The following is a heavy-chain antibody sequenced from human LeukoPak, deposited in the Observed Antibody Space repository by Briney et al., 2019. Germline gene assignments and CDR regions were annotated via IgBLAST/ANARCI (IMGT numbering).Heavy chain of an antibody. J-gene: IGHJ4*02. CDR3: ARESDFWSGYYRLDYFDY. V-gene: IGHV6-1*01. CDR1: GDSVSSNSAA. D-gene: IGHD3-3*01. Sequence: SQTLSLTCAISGDSVSSNSAAWNWIRQSPSRGLEWLGRTYYRSKWYNYYAVSVKSRITINPDTSKNQFSLQLNSVTPEDTAVYYCARESDFWSGYYRLDYFDYWGQGTLVTVSS. CDR2: TYYRSKWYN.